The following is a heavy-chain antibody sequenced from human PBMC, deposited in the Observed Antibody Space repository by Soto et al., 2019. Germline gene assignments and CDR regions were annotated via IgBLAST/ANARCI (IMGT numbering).Heavy chain of an antibody. CDR2: ISNSDLVG. Sequence: EVQLLESGGGLVQPRRSLRLSCSASGFTFTNHVINWVRQAPGKSLEWVSSISNSDLVGFYADSVRGRYLVSRDSSTSSVYPQINYLRVEDTAVQYCAKTVGATKLDDYWGQGTLVTVSS. J-gene: IGHJ4*02. CDR1: GFTFTNHV. D-gene: IGHD1-26*01. CDR3: AKTVGATKLDDY. V-gene: IGHV3-23*01.